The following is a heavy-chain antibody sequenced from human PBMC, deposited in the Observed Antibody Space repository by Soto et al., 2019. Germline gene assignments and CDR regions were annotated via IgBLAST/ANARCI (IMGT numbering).Heavy chain of an antibody. J-gene: IGHJ3*02. CDR3: ARMNQLAPKRNAFDI. CDR1: GGSISSYF. CDR2: IHYSGNT. D-gene: IGHD1-1*01. V-gene: IGHV4-59*01. Sequence: SETLSLTCTVSGGSISSYFWTWIRQSPGKGLQWIGYIHYSGNTNYNPSLKSRVTMSVDTSKNQFSLRLTSVTAADTAVYYCARMNQLAPKRNAFDIWGQGTMVTVSS.